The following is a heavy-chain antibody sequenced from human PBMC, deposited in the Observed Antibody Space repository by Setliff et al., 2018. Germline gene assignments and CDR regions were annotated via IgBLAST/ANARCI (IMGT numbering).Heavy chain of an antibody. CDR3: VRQPRTYVAAGPPFEY. J-gene: IGHJ4*02. CDR2: IYTSGST. D-gene: IGHD6-19*01. V-gene: IGHV4-4*08. CDR1: GGSISSYY. Sequence: SETLSLTCTVSGGSISSYYWSWIRQPPGKGLEWIGYIYTSGSTNYNPSLKSRVTISMDTSKNHFSLKLSSVTAADTAVYYCVRQPRTYVAAGPPFEYWGQGTLVTVSS.